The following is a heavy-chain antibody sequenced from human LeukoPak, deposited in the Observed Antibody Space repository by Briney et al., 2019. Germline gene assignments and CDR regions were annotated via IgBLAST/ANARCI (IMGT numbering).Heavy chain of an antibody. CDR1: GFSFITYN. J-gene: IGHJ4*02. D-gene: IGHD3-22*01. Sequence: GGSLRLSCAASGFSFITYNMNWVRQAPGKGLEWVSSISSTSSYIYYADSVKGRFTISRDNAKNSLYLQMNSLRAEDTAVYYCARTGYDSSGYLDYWGQGTLVTVSS. V-gene: IGHV3-21*01. CDR2: ISSTSSYI. CDR3: ARTGYDSSGYLDY.